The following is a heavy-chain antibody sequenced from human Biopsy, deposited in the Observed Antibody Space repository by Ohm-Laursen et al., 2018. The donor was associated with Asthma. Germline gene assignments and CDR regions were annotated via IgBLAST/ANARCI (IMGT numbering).Heavy chain of an antibody. CDR2: INHRGST. V-gene: IGHV4-34*01. Sequence: TLSLTCAFYGRPFSNYYRTWIRQPPGKGLEWIGEINHRGSTNYNPSLKSRVTLSVDTSKNQFSVKLRSVTAADTAVYYCARSPYYYGLLGLTRGFGVYDVWGHGTLVTVSS. CDR1: GRPFSNYY. J-gene: IGHJ3*01. CDR3: ARSPYYYGLLGLTRGFGVYDV. D-gene: IGHD3-10*01.